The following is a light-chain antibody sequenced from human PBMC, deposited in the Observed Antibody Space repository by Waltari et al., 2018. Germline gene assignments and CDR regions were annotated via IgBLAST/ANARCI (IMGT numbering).Light chain of an antibody. Sequence: IQMTQSPSSVSASVGDRVTITCRASQGISSGLAWYQQKPVKAPKLLIYVASSLQSGVPSRFSGSGSGTDFTLTISSLQPEDFATYYCQQANSFPFTFGPGTKVDIK. CDR1: QGISSG. J-gene: IGKJ3*01. CDR3: QQANSFPFT. V-gene: IGKV1D-12*01. CDR2: VAS.